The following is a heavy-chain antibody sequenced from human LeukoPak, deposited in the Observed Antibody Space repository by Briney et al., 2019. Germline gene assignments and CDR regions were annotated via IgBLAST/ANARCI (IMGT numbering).Heavy chain of an antibody. CDR3: ARDTADYDILTGFTPIDY. CDR1: GFTFSTYN. CDR2: ISSSSSYI. Sequence: GGSLRLSCAASGFTFSTYNMNWVRQAPGKGLEWVSSISSSSSYIYYADSVKGRFTISRDNAKNSLYLQMNSLRAEDTAVYYCARDTADYDILTGFTPIDYWGQGTLVTVSS. D-gene: IGHD3-9*01. V-gene: IGHV3-21*01. J-gene: IGHJ4*02.